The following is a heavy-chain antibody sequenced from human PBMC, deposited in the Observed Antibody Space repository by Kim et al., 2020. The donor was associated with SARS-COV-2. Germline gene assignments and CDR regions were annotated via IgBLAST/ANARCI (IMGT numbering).Heavy chain of an antibody. CDR1: GFNFNNFG. CDR2: ISDEGSKK. V-gene: IGHV3-30*18. J-gene: IGHJ6*02. D-gene: IGHD3-16*01. Sequence: GGSLRLSCAASGFNFNNFGMHWVRQAPGKGLEWVALISDEGSKKYYADSLKGRFTISRDSSKNTLYLQMDSLRPEDTAVYFCAKDKSFCMITFGGESGGMDVWGQGTTVTVSS. CDR3: AKDKSFCMITFGGESGGMDV.